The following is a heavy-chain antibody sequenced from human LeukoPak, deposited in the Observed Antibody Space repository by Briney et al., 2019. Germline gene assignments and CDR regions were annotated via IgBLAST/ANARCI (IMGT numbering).Heavy chain of an antibody. CDR1: GGSFTSYA. CDR2: IIPILGIA. D-gene: IGHD5-18*01. Sequence: ASVKVSCKASGGSFTSYAISLVRQAPGQGLEWMGRIIPILGIANYAQKFQGRVTITADKSTSTAYMELSSLRSEDTAVYDFARHVDTSMAFDYWGQGTLVTVSS. CDR3: ARHVDTSMAFDY. V-gene: IGHV1-69*04. J-gene: IGHJ4*02.